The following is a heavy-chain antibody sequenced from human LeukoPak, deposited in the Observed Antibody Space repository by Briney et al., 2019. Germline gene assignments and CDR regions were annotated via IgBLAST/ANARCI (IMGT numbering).Heavy chain of an antibody. CDR2: IYYSGST. CDR1: GGSISSYY. Sequence: PSETLSLTCTVSGGSISSYYWSWIRQPPGKGLEWIGYIYYSGSTNYNPSLKSRVTISVDTSKNQFSLKLSSVTAADTAVYYCARSTYYDSWSGLNWFDPWGQGTLVTVSS. CDR3: ARSTYYDSWSGLNWFDP. J-gene: IGHJ5*02. D-gene: IGHD3-3*01. V-gene: IGHV4-59*01.